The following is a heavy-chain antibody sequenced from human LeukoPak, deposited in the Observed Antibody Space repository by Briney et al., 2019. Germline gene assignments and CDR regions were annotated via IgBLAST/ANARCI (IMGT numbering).Heavy chain of an antibody. V-gene: IGHV4-34*01. J-gene: IGHJ4*02. CDR2: INYRGST. CDR3: ARVPESVGINYFDS. Sequence: PSETLSLTCAAYGGSFSGNYWSWVRQPPGKGPEWIGDINYRGSTNYNPSLKSRVTISVDTSKNQFSLKVNSVTAADTAVYYCARVPESVGINYFDSWGQGTLVTVSS. CDR1: GGSFSGNY. D-gene: IGHD1-26*01.